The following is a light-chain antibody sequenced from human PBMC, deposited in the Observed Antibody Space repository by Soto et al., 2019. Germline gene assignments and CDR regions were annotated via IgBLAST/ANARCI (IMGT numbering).Light chain of an antibody. CDR2: DAS. Sequence: EIVMTQSPATLSLSPGERATLSCRASQSVNSNLAWYQQKPGQAPRLLIYDASNRATGIPARFSGSGSGTDFTLTISSLEPEDFAVYYCQQRSNWPPTFGQGTRLEIK. CDR1: QSVNSN. J-gene: IGKJ5*01. CDR3: QQRSNWPPT. V-gene: IGKV3-11*01.